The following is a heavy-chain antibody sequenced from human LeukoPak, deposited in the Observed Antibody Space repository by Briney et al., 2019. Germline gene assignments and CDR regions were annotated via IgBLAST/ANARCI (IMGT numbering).Heavy chain of an antibody. D-gene: IGHD4-23*01. Sequence: SETLSLTCTVSGGSISSYYWSWIRQPPGKGLEWIGYIYYSGSTNYNPSLKSRVTISVDTSKNQFSLKLSSVTAADTAVYYCARIEDYGGNSVNHWGQGTLVTVSS. CDR2: IYYSGST. CDR1: GGSISSYY. J-gene: IGHJ5*02. CDR3: ARIEDYGGNSVNH. V-gene: IGHV4-59*01.